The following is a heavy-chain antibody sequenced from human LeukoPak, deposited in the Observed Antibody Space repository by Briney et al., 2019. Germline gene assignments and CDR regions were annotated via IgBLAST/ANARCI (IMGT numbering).Heavy chain of an antibody. CDR1: GFTLSSFA. CDR2: ISGSVGTT. V-gene: IGHV3-23*01. D-gene: IGHD3-22*01. CDR3: ARSDYDSSGYYLFDY. J-gene: IGHJ4*02. Sequence: GGSLRLSCAASGFTLSSFAMSWVRQAPGKGLEWVSAISGSVGTTYYADSVKGRFTISRDNSKNSLYLQMNSLRAEDTAVYYCARSDYDSSGYYLFDYWGQGTLVTVSS.